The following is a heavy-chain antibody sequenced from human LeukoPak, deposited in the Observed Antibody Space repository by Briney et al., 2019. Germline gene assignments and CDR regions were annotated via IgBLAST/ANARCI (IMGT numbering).Heavy chain of an antibody. D-gene: IGHD2-2*01. Sequence: GSLRLSCAASGFTFSSYSMNWVRQAPGKGLEWVSYISDSSSAMYYADSVKGRFTISRDNAKNSLYLQMNSLRAEDTAVYYCAGYCSSVSCRNIDYWGQGTLVTVSS. CDR1: GFTFSSYS. CDR3: AGYCSSVSCRNIDY. CDR2: ISDSSSAM. V-gene: IGHV3-48*04. J-gene: IGHJ4*02.